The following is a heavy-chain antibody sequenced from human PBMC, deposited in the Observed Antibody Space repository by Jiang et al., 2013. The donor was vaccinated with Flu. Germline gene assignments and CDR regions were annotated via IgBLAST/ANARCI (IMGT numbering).Heavy chain of an antibody. CDR2: IYGDDDK. V-gene: IGHV2-5*02. D-gene: IGHD1-26*01. CDR3: AHKIVGVTTTLDY. Sequence: ALIYGDDDKRYNPSLRNRITITKDTSKNEVVLSMTDMDPVDTATYFCAHKIVGVTTTLDYWGPGTLVTVSS. J-gene: IGHJ4*02.